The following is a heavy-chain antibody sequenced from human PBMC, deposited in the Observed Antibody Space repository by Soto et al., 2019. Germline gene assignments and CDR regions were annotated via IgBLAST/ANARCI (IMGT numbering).Heavy chain of an antibody. Sequence: QVQLQESGPGLVKPSQTLSLTCTVSGGSISSGGYYWSWIRQHPGKGLEWIGYIYYSGSTYYNPSLQSRVTISVDTSKNQFSLKLSSVTAADTAVYYCARDWRGYSYGYYYYYGMDVWGQGTTVTVS. CDR1: GGSISSGGYY. J-gene: IGHJ6*02. D-gene: IGHD5-18*01. CDR3: ARDWRGYSYGYYYYYGMDV. CDR2: IYYSGST. V-gene: IGHV4-31*03.